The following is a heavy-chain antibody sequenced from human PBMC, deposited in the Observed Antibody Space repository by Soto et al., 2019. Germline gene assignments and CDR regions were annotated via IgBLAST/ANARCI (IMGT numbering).Heavy chain of an antibody. V-gene: IGHV4-34*01. Sequence: SETLSLTCAVYGGSFSGYYWSWIRQPPGKGLEWIGEINHSGSTNYNPSLQSRVTISVDTSKNQFSLKLSSVTAADTAVYYCARGRGRDDYWGQGTLVTVSS. J-gene: IGHJ4*02. D-gene: IGHD3-10*01. CDR2: INHSGST. CDR3: ARGRGRDDY. CDR1: GGSFSGYY.